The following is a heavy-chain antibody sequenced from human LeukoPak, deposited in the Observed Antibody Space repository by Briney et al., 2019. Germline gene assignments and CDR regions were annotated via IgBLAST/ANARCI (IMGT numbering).Heavy chain of an antibody. J-gene: IGHJ3*01. Sequence: TSETLSLTCTVSGGSISSSSYYWGWIRQPPGKGLEWIGSIYYSGSTYYNPSLKSRVTISVDTSKNQFSLKLSSVTAADTAVYYCASRPVLRFLEWSPMVWGQGTMVTVSS. CDR1: GGSISSSSYY. D-gene: IGHD3-3*01. V-gene: IGHV4-39*01. CDR3: ASRPVLRFLEWSPMV. CDR2: IYYSGST.